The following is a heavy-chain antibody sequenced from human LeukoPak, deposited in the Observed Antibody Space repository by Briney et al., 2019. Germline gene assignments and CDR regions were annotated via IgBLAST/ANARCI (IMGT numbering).Heavy chain of an antibody. CDR2: INHSGST. V-gene: IGHV4-34*01. CDR3: ARGRNYYGSGSYYNVSPYFDY. D-gene: IGHD3-10*01. Sequence: SETLSLTCTVSGGSISGYYWSWIRQPPGKGLEWIGEINHSGSTNYNPSLKSRVTISVDTSKNQFSLKLSSVTAADTAVYYCARGRNYYGSGSYYNVSPYFDYWGQGTLVTVSS. J-gene: IGHJ4*02. CDR1: GGSISGYY.